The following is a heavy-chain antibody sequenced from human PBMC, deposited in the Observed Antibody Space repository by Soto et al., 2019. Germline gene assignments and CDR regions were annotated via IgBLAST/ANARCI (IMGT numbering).Heavy chain of an antibody. CDR1: GNTFSYRY. D-gene: IGHD1-26*01. CDR2: ITPFSGDV. CDR3: ASGGAGSGPFTWELPDH. J-gene: IGHJ4*02. V-gene: IGHV1-45*02. Sequence: QMQLVQSGAEVKKTGSSVTVSCKALGNTFSYRYLHWVRQAPGQALEWMGWITPFSGDVHYAQKFQERVTLTRDRSINTAYMRMSSLRSADTAIYFCASGGAGSGPFTWELPDHWGQGTLVTVSS.